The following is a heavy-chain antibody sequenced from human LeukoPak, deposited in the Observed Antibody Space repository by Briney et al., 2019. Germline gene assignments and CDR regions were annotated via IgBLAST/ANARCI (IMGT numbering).Heavy chain of an antibody. Sequence: GGSLRLSCTTSGFAFDYFAMSWVRQPAGKGLEWVGFIRRRAYGGAAEYAASVKGRFIISRDDSKGIAYLQMNSLKTEDTAVYYCSRNGLVDFDYWGQGSRVIVSP. J-gene: IGHJ4*02. CDR1: GFAFDYFA. V-gene: IGHV3-49*04. CDR3: SRNGLVDFDY. CDR2: IRRRAYGGAA.